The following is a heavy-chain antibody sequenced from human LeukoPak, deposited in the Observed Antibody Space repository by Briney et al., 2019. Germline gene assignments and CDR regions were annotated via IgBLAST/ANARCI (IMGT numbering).Heavy chain of an antibody. Sequence: GGSLRLSCAASGFTFSNFGMHWVRQAPGKGLEWVAFIQFDGSSKYFADSGKGRFTVSRDNSKNTLYLQMNSLRGEDTAVYYCAKGLVFRENRYFDYWGQGTLVTVSS. J-gene: IGHJ4*02. CDR3: AKGLVFRENRYFDY. D-gene: IGHD2-8*01. V-gene: IGHV3-30*02. CDR2: IQFDGSSK. CDR1: GFTFSNFG.